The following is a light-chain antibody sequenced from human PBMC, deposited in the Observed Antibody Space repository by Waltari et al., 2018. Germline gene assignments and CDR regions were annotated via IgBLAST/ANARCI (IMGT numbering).Light chain of an antibody. Sequence: EIVLTQSPGTLSLSPGERATLSCRASQSVSSSYLAWYQQKPGQAPRLLIYGASSRATGIPDRFSGSGSGTDFTLTISRLEPEDFAVYYCQQYGSSPKINLGGGKKGE. V-gene: IGKV3-20*01. CDR3: QQYGSSPKIN. CDR1: QSVSSSY. CDR2: GAS. J-gene: IGKJ4*01.